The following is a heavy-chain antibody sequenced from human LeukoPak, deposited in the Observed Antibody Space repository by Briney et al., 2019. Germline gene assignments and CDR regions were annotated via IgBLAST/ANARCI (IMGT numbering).Heavy chain of an antibody. Sequence: ASVTLSFKSSAYTFTVYYIHLMRQAPAQGLELMGWINPNSGGTNYAQKFQGRVTMTRDTSISTAYMELSRLRSDDTAVYYCAGALGTTDFDYWGQGTLVTVSS. CDR3: AGALGTTDFDY. J-gene: IGHJ4*02. D-gene: IGHD2/OR15-2a*01. CDR2: INPNSGGT. CDR1: AYTFTVYY. V-gene: IGHV1-2*02.